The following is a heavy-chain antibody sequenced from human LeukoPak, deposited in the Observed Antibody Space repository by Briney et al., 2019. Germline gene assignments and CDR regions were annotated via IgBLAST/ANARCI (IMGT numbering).Heavy chain of an antibody. Sequence: GGSLRLSCAASGFTFDDYGMSWVRQAPGKGLEWVSGINWNGGSTGYADSVKGRFTISRDNAKNSLYLQMNSLRAEDMALYYCAREGGGSYRYMNTYFDYWGQGTLVTVSS. J-gene: IGHJ4*02. D-gene: IGHD3-16*02. V-gene: IGHV3-20*04. CDR1: GFTFDDYG. CDR2: INWNGGST. CDR3: AREGGGSYRYMNTYFDY.